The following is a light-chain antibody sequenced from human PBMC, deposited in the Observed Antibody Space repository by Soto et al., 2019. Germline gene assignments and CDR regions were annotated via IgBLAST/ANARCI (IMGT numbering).Light chain of an antibody. J-gene: IGKJ4*01. CDR1: QSVSSY. Sequence: EIVLTQSPSTLSVSPGDRATLSCRASQSVSSYFAWYQQKPGQAPRLLIYDASNRATGIPPRFSGSGSGTDFTLTISSLEPEDFAVYYCQQRSNWPLTFGGGTKVDI. CDR2: DAS. V-gene: IGKV3-11*01. CDR3: QQRSNWPLT.